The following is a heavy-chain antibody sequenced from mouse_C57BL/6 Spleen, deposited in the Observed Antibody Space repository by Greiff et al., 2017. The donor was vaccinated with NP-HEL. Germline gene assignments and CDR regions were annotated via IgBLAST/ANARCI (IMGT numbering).Heavy chain of an antibody. CDR2: IDPSDSYT. Sequence: QVQLQQPGAELVMPGASVKLSCKASGYTFTGYWMHWVKQRPGQGLEWIGEIDPSDSYTNYNQKFKGKSTLTVDKSSSTAYMQLSSLTSEDSAVYYCARLGGVYGSRGYFDVWGTGTTVTVSS. V-gene: IGHV1-69*01. CDR3: ARLGGVYGSRGYFDV. D-gene: IGHD1-1*01. J-gene: IGHJ1*03. CDR1: GYTFTGYW.